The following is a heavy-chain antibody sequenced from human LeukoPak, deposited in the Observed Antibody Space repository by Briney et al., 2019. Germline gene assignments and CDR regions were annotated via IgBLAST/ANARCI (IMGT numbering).Heavy chain of an antibody. CDR2: IYYSGST. CDR1: GGSISSYY. CDR3: ASEAAAGTGAFDI. V-gene: IGHV4-59*01. J-gene: IGHJ3*02. Sequence: TPSETLSLTCTVSGGSISSYYWSWIRQPPGKGLEWIGYIYYSGSTNYNPSLKSRVIISVDTSKNQFSLKLSSVTAADTAVYYCASEAAAGTGAFDIWGQGTMVTVSS. D-gene: IGHD6-13*01.